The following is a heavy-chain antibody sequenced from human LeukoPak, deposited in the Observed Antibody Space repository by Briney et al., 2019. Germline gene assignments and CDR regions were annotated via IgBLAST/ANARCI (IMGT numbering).Heavy chain of an antibody. V-gene: IGHV5-51*01. D-gene: IGHD3-16*02. CDR1: GYSFRNQW. Sequence: GESLKISCKASGYSFRNQWIGWVRKMPGKGLEWMGIIYPGDSDTRNSPSFQGQVTISSDKSISTAYLQWSSLKASDTAMYYCARIQADYDYVWGSYRPYFDYWGQGTLVTVSS. CDR2: IYPGDSDT. CDR3: ARIQADYDYVWGSYRPYFDY. J-gene: IGHJ4*02.